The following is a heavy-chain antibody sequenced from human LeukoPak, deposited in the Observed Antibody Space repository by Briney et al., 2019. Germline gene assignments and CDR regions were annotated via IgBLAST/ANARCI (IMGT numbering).Heavy chain of an antibody. CDR3: AKEVVTAPYYYYYMDV. CDR1: GFTFSSYG. D-gene: IGHD4-23*01. CDR2: IRYDGSNK. V-gene: IGHV3-30*02. J-gene: IGHJ6*03. Sequence: GGSLRLSCAASGFTFSSYGMHWVRQAPGKGLEWVAFIRYDGSNKYYADSVKGRFTISRDNSKNTLYLQMNSVRAEDTAVYYCAKEVVTAPYYYYYMDVWGKGTTVTVSS.